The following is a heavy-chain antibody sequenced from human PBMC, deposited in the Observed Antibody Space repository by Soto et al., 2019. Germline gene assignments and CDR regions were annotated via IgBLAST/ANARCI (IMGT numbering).Heavy chain of an antibody. CDR3: ARGPGGFGDFSLDY. V-gene: IGHV4-4*07. Sequence: QVQLQESGPGLVKHSETLSLSCGVSGGSISQYYWSCIRQPAGKGLEWIGRIYSGGSTNYNPSLERRVTMSVDTSKSKFSLKRSSVTAADTAVYYCARGPGGFGDFSLDYWGQGTLVTVSS. D-gene: IGHD3-10*01. CDR2: IYSGGST. CDR1: GGSISQYY. J-gene: IGHJ4*02.